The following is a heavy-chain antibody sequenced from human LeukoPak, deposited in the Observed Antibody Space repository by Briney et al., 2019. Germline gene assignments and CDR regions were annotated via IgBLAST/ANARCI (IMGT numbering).Heavy chain of an antibody. V-gene: IGHV1-2*02. CDR3: ARDNRRTVTTYNYYYYMDV. CDR1: GHTFTGYY. CDR2: INPNSGGT. D-gene: IGHD4-17*01. Sequence: ASVKVSCKASGHTFTGYYMHWVRQAPGQGLEWMGWINPNSGGTNYAQKFQGRVTMTRDTSISTAYMELSRPRSDDTAVYCCARDNRRTVTTYNYYYYMDVWGKGTTVTVSS. J-gene: IGHJ6*03.